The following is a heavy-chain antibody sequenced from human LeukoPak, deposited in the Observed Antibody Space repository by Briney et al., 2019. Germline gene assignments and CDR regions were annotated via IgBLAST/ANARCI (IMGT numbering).Heavy chain of an antibody. CDR3: ARDAYSGSYH. CDR1: GGTFSSYA. D-gene: IGHD1-26*01. J-gene: IGHJ5*02. Sequence: SVKVSCKASGGTFSSYAISWVRQAPGQGLEWMGGIIPIFGTANYAQKFQGRVTIAADESTSTAYMELSSLRSEDTAVYHCARDAYSGSYHWGQGTLVTVSS. V-gene: IGHV1-69*13. CDR2: IIPIFGTA.